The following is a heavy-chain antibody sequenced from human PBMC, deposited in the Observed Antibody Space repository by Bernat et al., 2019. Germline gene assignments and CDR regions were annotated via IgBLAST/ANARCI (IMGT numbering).Heavy chain of an antibody. J-gene: IGHJ5*02. CDR1: GFTFSSYW. Sequence: EVQLVESGGGLVQPGGSLRLSCAASGFTFSSYWMSWVRQAPGKGLEWVANIKQDGSEKYYVDSVKGRFTISRDNAKNSLYLQMNSLRAEDTAVYYCAREGGQGYYDFWSGYLDWFDPWGRGTLVTVSS. V-gene: IGHV3-7*01. CDR2: IKQDGSEK. D-gene: IGHD3-3*01. CDR3: AREGGQGYYDFWSGYLDWFDP.